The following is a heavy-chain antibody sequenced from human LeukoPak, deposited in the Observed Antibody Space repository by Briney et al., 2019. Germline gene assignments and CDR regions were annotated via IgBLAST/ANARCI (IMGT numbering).Heavy chain of an antibody. V-gene: IGHV3-23*01. J-gene: IGHJ4*02. D-gene: IGHD3-22*01. CDR1: GFTFRSYA. CDR2: ITGSGGAT. CDR3: AKDVMYYYDSSGYYYGLDYFDY. Sequence: PGGSLRLSCAASGFTFRSYAMSWVRQAPGKGLEWVSGITGSGGATYYADSVKGRFTISRDNSKNTLYLQMNSLRAEDTAVYYCAKDVMYYYDSSGYYYGLDYFDYWGQGTLVTVSS.